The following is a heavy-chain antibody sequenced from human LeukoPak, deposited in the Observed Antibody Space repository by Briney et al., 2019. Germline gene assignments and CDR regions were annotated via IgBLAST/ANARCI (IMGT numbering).Heavy chain of an antibody. V-gene: IGHV3-23*01. D-gene: IGHD2-2*01. Sequence: GGSLRLSCAASGFTFRTYAMSWVRQAPGKGLEWVSGISGSGDRTHYADSVKGRFTISRDNSKNTVTLQMNSLTVDDTAVYYCAKYCVTTTCYERSFDFWGQGTLVTVSS. CDR1: GFTFRTYA. CDR2: ISGSGDRT. CDR3: AKYCVTTTCYERSFDF. J-gene: IGHJ4*02.